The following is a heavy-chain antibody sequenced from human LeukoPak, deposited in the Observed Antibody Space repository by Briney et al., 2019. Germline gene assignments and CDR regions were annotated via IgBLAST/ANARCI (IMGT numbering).Heavy chain of an antibody. J-gene: IGHJ6*02. D-gene: IGHD2-2*01. CDR2: IYYSGST. Sequence: SQTLSLTCTVSGGSISSGGYYWGWIRQHPGKGLEWIGYIYYSGSTYYNPSLKSRVTISVDTSKNQFSLKLSSVTAADTAVYYCASPYAPLGYGMDVWGQGTTVTVSS. CDR1: GGSISSGGYY. CDR3: ASPYAPLGYGMDV. V-gene: IGHV4-31*03.